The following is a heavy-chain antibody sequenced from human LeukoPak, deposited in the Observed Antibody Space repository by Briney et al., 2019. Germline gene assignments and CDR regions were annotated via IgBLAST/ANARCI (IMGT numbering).Heavy chain of an antibody. D-gene: IGHD3-3*01. CDR3: ARDRVQDFWSGSGPGHWFDP. CDR2: IIPILGIA. CDR1: GGTFSSYA. V-gene: IGHV1-69*04. J-gene: IGHJ5*02. Sequence: GASVKVSCKASGGTFSSYAISWVRQAPGQGLEWMGRIIPILGIANYAQKFQGRVTITADKSTSTAYMELSSLRSDDTAVYYCARDRVQDFWSGSGPGHWFDPWGQGTLVTVSS.